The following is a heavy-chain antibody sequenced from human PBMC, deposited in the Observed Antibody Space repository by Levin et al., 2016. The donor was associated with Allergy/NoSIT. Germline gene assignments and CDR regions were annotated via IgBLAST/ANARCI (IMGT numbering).Heavy chain of an antibody. V-gene: IGHV3-33*01. CDR2: IWYDGSNK. J-gene: IGHJ5*02. CDR3: ARGPSRDGYGVFDP. Sequence: WIRQPPGKGLEWVAVIWYDGSNKNYADSVKGRFTISRDNSKNTLYLQMNSLRAEDTAVYYCARGPSRDGYGVFDPWGQGTLVTVSS. D-gene: IGHD5-24*01.